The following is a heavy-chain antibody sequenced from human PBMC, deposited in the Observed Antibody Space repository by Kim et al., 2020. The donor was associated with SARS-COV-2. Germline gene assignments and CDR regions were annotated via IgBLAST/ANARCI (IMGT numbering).Heavy chain of an antibody. D-gene: IGHD3-10*01. V-gene: IGHV7-4-1*02. CDR3: ARGVKPPYGSGSDNIGMDV. J-gene: IGHJ6*01. CDR2: INTNTGTP. Sequence: ASVKVSCRASGYTFNTYAMNWVRQPPGQGLEWMGWINTNTGTPTYAQGFTGWFVFSLDTSVNTAYLQISSLQAEDSAVYYFARGVKPPYGSGSDNIGMDV. CDR1: GYTFNTYA.